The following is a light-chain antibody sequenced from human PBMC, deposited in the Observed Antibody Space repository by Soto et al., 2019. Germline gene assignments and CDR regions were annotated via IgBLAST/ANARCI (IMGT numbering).Light chain of an antibody. CDR3: QRDGSTPRP. CDR1: QTVSSSY. J-gene: IGKJ1*01. Sequence: EIVLTQSPGTLSLSPGERATLSCRASQTVSSSYLSWYQQKLGQAPRLLIYVASNRATGIPDRFSGSGSGIDFSLTISKLESEDFAVYYCQRDGSTPRPFGHRTNV. V-gene: IGKV3-20*01. CDR2: VAS.